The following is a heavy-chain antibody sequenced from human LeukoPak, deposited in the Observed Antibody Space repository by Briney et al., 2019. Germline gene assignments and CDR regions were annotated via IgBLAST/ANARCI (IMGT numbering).Heavy chain of an antibody. CDR2: ISYDGSNK. V-gene: IGHV3-30*03. J-gene: IGHJ4*02. D-gene: IGHD7-27*01. CDR3: ASHYAHPNWASFDY. Sequence: GGSLRLSCAASGFTFSSYSMNWVRQAPGKGLEWVAVISYDGSNKYYADSVKGRFTISRDNSKNTLYLQMNSLRAEDTAVYYCASHYAHPNWASFDYWGQGTLVTVSS. CDR1: GFTFSSYS.